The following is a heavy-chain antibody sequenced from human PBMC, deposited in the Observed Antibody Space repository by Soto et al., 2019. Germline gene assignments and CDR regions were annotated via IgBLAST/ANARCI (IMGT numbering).Heavy chain of an antibody. J-gene: IGHJ4*02. CDR2: ISGSGGST. CDR1: GFTFSSYA. V-gene: IGHV3-23*01. CDR3: AKDRDYYDSSGFNFDY. D-gene: IGHD3-22*01. Sequence: GSLRLSCAASGFTFSSYAMSWVRQAPGKGLEWVSAISGSGGSTYYADSVKGRFTISRDNSKNTLYLQMNSLRAEDTAVYYCAKDRDYYDSSGFNFDYWGQGTLVTVSS.